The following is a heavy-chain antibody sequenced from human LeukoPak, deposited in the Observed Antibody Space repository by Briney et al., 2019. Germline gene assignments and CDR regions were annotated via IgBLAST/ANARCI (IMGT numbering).Heavy chain of an antibody. CDR3: AREVTMVREPLQRYYNWFDP. V-gene: IGHV1-69*06. Sequence: GASVKVSCKASGGTFSSYAINWVRQAPGQGLEWMGGIIPIFGTTNYAQNFQGRVTITADKSTSTAYMELSSLRSEDTAVYYCAREVTMVREPLQRYYNWFDPWGQGTLVTVSS. D-gene: IGHD3-10*01. CDR1: GGTFSSYA. J-gene: IGHJ5*02. CDR2: IIPIFGTT.